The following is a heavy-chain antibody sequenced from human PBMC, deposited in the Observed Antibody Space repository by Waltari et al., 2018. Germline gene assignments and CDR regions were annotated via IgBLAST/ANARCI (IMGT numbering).Heavy chain of an antibody. CDR1: GYTFTGYY. J-gene: IGHJ6*03. V-gene: IGHV1-2*02. D-gene: IGHD3-10*01. Sequence: QVQLVQSGAEVKKPGASVKVSCKASGYTFTGYYMHGVRQAPGQGLEWMGWINPNSGGPTYAQKFQGRVTITRDTSISTAYMELSRLRSDDTAVYYCARGGRGQIIANYYYYMDVWGKGTTVTVSS. CDR3: ARGGRGQIIANYYYYMDV. CDR2: INPNSGGP.